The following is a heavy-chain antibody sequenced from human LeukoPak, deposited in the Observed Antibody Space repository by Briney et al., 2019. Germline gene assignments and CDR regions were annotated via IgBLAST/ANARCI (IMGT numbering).Heavy chain of an antibody. CDR3: ARGRPNCSGGSCYSDY. CDR2: MNPNSGNT. Sequence: HWASVKVSCKASGYTFTSYDTNWVRQATGQGLEWMGWMNPNSGNTGYAQKFQGRVTMTRNTSISTAYMELSSLRSEDTAVYYCARGRPNCSGGSCYSDYWGQGTLVTVSS. CDR1: GYTFTSYD. V-gene: IGHV1-8*01. D-gene: IGHD2-15*01. J-gene: IGHJ4*02.